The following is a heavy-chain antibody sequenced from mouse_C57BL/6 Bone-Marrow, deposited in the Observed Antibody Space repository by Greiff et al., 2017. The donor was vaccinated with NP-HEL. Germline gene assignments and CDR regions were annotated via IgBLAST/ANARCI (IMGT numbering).Heavy chain of an antibody. Sequence: VQLQQSGPELVKPGASVKISCKASGYAFSSSWMNWVKQRPGKGLEWIGRIYPGDGDTNYNGKFKGKATLTADKSSSTAYMQLSSLTSEDSAVYFCAPLYYYGSSYFDYWGQGTTRTVSS. J-gene: IGHJ2*01. CDR3: APLYYYGSSYFDY. CDR1: GYAFSSSW. CDR2: IYPGDGDT. V-gene: IGHV1-82*01. D-gene: IGHD1-1*01.